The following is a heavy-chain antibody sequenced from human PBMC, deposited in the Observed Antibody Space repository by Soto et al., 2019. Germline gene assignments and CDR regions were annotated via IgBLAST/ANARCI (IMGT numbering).Heavy chain of an antibody. CDR3: ASSVTRGAYFQH. J-gene: IGHJ1*01. V-gene: IGHV4-59*01. CDR2: IYYSGST. CDR1: GGSISSYY. Sequence: QVQLQESGPGLVKPSETLSLTCTVSGGSISSYYWSWIRQPPGKGLEWIGYIYYSGSTNYNPSLKSRVTISVDTSKNQFSLKLSSVTAADTAVYYCASSVTRGAYFQHWGQGTLVTVSS. D-gene: IGHD4-17*01.